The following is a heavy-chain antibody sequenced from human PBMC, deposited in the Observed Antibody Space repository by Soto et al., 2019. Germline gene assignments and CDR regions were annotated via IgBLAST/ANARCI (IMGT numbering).Heavy chain of an antibody. CDR1: GFTFSSYA. J-gene: IGHJ4*02. D-gene: IGHD6-6*01. Sequence: GGSLRLSCAASGFTFSSYAMHWVRQAPGKGLEWVALISYDGSNKYYADSVKGRFTISRDNSKNTLYLQMHSLRAEDTAVYYCARDLSYSTSSLGYWGQGTLVTVSS. CDR3: ARDLSYSTSSLGY. V-gene: IGHV3-30-3*01. CDR2: ISYDGSNK.